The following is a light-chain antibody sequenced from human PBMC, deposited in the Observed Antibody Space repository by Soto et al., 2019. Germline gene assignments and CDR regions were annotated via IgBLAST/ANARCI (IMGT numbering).Light chain of an antibody. V-gene: IGKV1-39*01. CDR3: QQSYSTPRT. CDR1: KSISSY. CDR2: AAS. J-gene: IGKJ2*02. Sequence: DIQMTQSPSSLSASVGDRVTITCRASKSISSYLNWYQQKPGKAPKLLIYAASSLQSGVPPRVSGSGSGTDFTLTISSLQPEDFATYYCQQSYSTPRTFGQGTKLEIK.